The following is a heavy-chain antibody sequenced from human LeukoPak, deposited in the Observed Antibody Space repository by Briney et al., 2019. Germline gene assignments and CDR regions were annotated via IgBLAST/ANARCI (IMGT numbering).Heavy chain of an antibody. V-gene: IGHV3-7*03. CDR2: IKQDGSEK. D-gene: IGHD2-2*01. CDR3: ARDRGVPAANPDGWFDP. Sequence: PGGSLRPSCAASGFTFSRHWMSWVRQAPGKGLEWVANIKQDGSEKYYVDSVKGRFTISRDNAKNSLYLQMNSLRAEDTAVYYCARDRGVPAANPDGWFDPWGQGTLVTVSS. J-gene: IGHJ5*02. CDR1: GFTFSRHW.